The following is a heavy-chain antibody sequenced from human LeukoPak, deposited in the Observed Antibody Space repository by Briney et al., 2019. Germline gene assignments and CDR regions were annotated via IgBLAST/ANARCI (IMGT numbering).Heavy chain of an antibody. Sequence: GGSLRLSCAASGFTFSNAWMSWVRQAPGKGLEWVSGISPSGDITYYADSVKGRFTISRDNSKNTLYVQMNSLRAEDTAAYYCAKEGYSRGYYSYYYMDVWGKGTTVTVSS. D-gene: IGHD6-13*01. CDR1: GFTFSNAW. CDR3: AKEGYSRGYYSYYYMDV. V-gene: IGHV3-23*01. CDR2: ISPSGDIT. J-gene: IGHJ6*03.